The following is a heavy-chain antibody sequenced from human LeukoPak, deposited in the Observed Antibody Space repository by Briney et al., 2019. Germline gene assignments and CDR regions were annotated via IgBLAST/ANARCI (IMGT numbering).Heavy chain of an antibody. Sequence: GASVKVSCTASGYTFTGYYMHWVRQAPGQGLEWMGGIIPIFGTANYAQKFQGRVTITADKSTSTAYMELSSLRSEDTAVYYCARDFHRGYHTYYFDYWGQGTLVTVSS. J-gene: IGHJ4*02. CDR3: ARDFHRGYHTYYFDY. CDR2: IIPIFGTA. V-gene: IGHV1-69*06. D-gene: IGHD3-22*01. CDR1: GYTFTGYY.